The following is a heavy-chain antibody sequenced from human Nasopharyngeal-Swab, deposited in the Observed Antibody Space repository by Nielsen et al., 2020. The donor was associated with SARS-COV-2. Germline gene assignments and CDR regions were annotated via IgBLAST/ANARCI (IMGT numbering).Heavy chain of an antibody. J-gene: IGHJ4*02. V-gene: IGHV3-73*01. CDR2: IGDKDHNYAT. Sequence: VRPMPGKGLEWVGRIGDKDHNYATTYGASVQGRFTISRDDSKNTAFLQMDSLKTEDTALYYCTTDFDFDYWGQGTLVTVSS. CDR3: TTDFDFDY.